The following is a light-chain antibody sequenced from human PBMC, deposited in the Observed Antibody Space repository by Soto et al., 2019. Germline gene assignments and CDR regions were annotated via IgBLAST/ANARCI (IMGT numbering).Light chain of an antibody. CDR3: QQSYSTPVA. Sequence: DIQMTQSPSSLSASVGVRVTITCRASQSISSYLNWYQQKPGKAPNLLIFAASSLRSGVRSRFSGSGSGADFTLTISSLQPGDSATYYCQQSYSTPVAFGQGTKLESK. V-gene: IGKV1-39*01. CDR2: AAS. CDR1: QSISSY. J-gene: IGKJ2*01.